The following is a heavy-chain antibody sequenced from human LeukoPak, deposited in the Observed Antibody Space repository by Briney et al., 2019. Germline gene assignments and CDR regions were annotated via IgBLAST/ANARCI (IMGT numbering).Heavy chain of an antibody. V-gene: IGHV4-61*05. J-gene: IGHJ4*02. CDR3: ARQYCSSTSCFPFDY. CDR1: GGSISSSSYY. D-gene: IGHD2-2*01. Sequence: SETLSLTCTVSGGSISSSSYYWSWIRQPPGKGLEWIGYIYYSGSANYNPSLKSRVTISVDTSKNQFSLKLSSVTAADTAVYYCARQYCSSTSCFPFDYWGQGTLVTVSS. CDR2: IYYSGSA.